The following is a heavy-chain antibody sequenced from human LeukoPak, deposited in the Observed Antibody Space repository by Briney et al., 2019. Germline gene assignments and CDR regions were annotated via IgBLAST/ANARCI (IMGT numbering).Heavy chain of an antibody. CDR2: IWYDGSKE. CDR1: GFTFRTYG. J-gene: IGHJ3*01. D-gene: IGHD1-1*01. V-gene: IGHV3-33*01. Sequence: PGRSLRLSCAASGFTFRTYGFHWVRRAPGKGLEWVAVIWYDGSKEYYTDSVKGRFTISKDNSKNTVYLQMDSLRADDTALYYCARDIQVGTFDVWGQGTIVIVSS. CDR3: ARDIQVGTFDV.